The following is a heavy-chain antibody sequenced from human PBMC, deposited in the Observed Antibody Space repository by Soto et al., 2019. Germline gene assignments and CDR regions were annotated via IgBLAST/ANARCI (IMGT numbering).Heavy chain of an antibody. CDR2: LSWNGARI. CDR3: AKGVTDGDYYDRSGLLSAFDN. Sequence: EVQLVESGGGLVQPGRSLRLSCAASGFTFDDYAMHWVRQVPGKGLEWVSGLSWNGARIGYADSVKRRFTISRDNAKNSLNLQMDSLRVEDTALYHCAKGVTDGDYYDRSGLLSAFDNWGQGTLVTVSS. J-gene: IGHJ4*02. CDR1: GFTFDDYA. V-gene: IGHV3-9*01. D-gene: IGHD3-22*01.